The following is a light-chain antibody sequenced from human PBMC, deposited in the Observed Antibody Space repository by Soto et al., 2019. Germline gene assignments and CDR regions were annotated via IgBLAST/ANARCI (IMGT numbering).Light chain of an antibody. CDR2: DTS. CDR3: LQDKHYPLN. CDR1: QDIYKD. J-gene: IGKJ4*01. Sequence: AAQVTQSPSSLSASVGDRVTITCRTSQDIYKDLGWYQQKPGKAPKLLIYDTSKLESAVPSTFSRTGFGTDFTLTISNLPPEHMPIYYCLQDKHYPLNVAGGTKV. V-gene: IGKV1-6*01.